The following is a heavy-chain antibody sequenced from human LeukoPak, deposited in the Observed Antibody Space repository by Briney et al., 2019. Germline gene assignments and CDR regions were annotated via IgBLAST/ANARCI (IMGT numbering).Heavy chain of an antibody. CDR2: IDPSDSYT. V-gene: IGHV5-10-1*01. Sequence: HGESLKISCKGSGYSFTSYWISWVRQMPGKGLEWMGRIDPSDSYTNYSPSFQGHVTISADKSISTAYLQWSSLKASDTAMYYCARTYGSGSYMFNYWGQGTPVTVSS. CDR1: GYSFTSYW. J-gene: IGHJ4*02. CDR3: ARTYGSGSYMFNY. D-gene: IGHD3-10*01.